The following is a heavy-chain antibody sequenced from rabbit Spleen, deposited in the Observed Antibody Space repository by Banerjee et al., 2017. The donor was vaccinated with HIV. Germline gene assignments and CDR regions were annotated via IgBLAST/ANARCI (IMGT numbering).Heavy chain of an antibody. J-gene: IGHJ3*01. D-gene: IGHD1-1*01. CDR3: ARRNVDNGGYMFEF. CDR1: GFSFSNKAV. Sequence: QEQLVESGGGLVQPGGSLKLSCTASGFSFSNKAVMCWVRQAPGKGLEWIACINAITGKAVYASWAKGRFTFSKTSSTTVTLQMTSLTAADTATYFCARRNVDNGGYMFEFWGQGTLVTVS. CDR2: INAITGKA. V-gene: IGHV1S45*01.